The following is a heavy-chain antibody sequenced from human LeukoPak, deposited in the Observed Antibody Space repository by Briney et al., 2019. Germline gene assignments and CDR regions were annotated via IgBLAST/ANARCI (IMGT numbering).Heavy chain of an antibody. Sequence: SETLPLTCTVSGGSISSGSYYWSWIRQPAGKGLERIGRIYTSGSTNYNPSLKSRVTISVDTSKNQFSLKLSSVTAADTAVYYCARATRSPQFIAAYYFDYWGQGTLVTVSS. D-gene: IGHD6-6*01. CDR3: ARATRSPQFIAAYYFDY. J-gene: IGHJ4*02. CDR2: IYTSGST. CDR1: GGSISSGSYY. V-gene: IGHV4-61*02.